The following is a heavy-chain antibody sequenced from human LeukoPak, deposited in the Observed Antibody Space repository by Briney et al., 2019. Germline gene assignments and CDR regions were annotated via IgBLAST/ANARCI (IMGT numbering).Heavy chain of an antibody. CDR3: AREIGSGWYRWFDP. CDR2: TYYRSKWYN. J-gene: IGHJ5*02. CDR1: GDSVSSNSAA. V-gene: IGHV6-1*01. Sequence: SQTLSLTCAISGDSVSSNSAAWNWIRQSPSRDLEWLGRTYYRSKWYNDYAVSVKSLITINPDTSKNQFSLQLNSVTPEDTAVYYCAREIGSGWYRWFDPWGQGTLVTVSS. D-gene: IGHD6-19*01.